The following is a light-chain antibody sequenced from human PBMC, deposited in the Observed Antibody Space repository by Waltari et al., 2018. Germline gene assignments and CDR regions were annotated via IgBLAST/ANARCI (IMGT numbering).Light chain of an antibody. CDR1: QNIRDNY. CDR3: QQYCCSPKT. J-gene: IGKJ1*01. CDR2: HAS. V-gene: IGKV3-20*01. Sequence: EVVLTQSPGTLSLSPGERATLSGRASQNIRDNYFAWYQQKLGQAPRLLIYHASTRATGVPHTFSGSGSGTDFTLDIIRLEPEDSAMYYCQQYCCSPKTFGQGTKVEIK.